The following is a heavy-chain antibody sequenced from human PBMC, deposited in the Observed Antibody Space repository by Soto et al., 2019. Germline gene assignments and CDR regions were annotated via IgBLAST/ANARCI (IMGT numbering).Heavy chain of an antibody. CDR3: ARLAAAGTDY. CDR2: IYYSGST. Sequence: SETLSLTCTVSGGSISSYYWSWIRQPPGKGLEWIGYIYYSGSTNYNPSLKSRVTISVDTSKNQFSLKLSSVTAADTAVYYCARLAAAGTDYWGQGTLVTVSS. J-gene: IGHJ4*02. D-gene: IGHD6-13*01. V-gene: IGHV4-59*01. CDR1: GGSISSYY.